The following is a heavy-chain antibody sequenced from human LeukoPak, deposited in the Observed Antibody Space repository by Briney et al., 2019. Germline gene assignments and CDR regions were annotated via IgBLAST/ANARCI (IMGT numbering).Heavy chain of an antibody. CDR2: IIPIFGIA. V-gene: IGHV1-69*02. D-gene: IGHD2-15*01. CDR3: HVVAPRDYYYGMDV. J-gene: IGHJ6*02. CDR1: GGIFSSYT. Sequence: SVKVSCKASGGIFSSYTISWVRQPPGQGLEWMGRIIPIFGIANYAQKFQGRVTITADKSTSTAYMELSSLRSEDTAVYYCHVVAPRDYYYGMDVWGQGTTVTVSS.